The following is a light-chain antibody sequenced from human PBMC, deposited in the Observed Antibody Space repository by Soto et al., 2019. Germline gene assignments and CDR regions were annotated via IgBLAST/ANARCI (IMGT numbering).Light chain of an antibody. CDR1: SSDVGAYKY. CDR3: NSYAGDIIRFV. Sequence: QSVLTQPASVSGSPGQSVTISCTGTSSDVGAYKYVSWYQQHPGKAPKLMIYEVSNRPSGVSNRFSGSKSGNTACLTISGLQADDEADYYCNSYAGDIIRFVFGTGTKVTVL. CDR2: EVS. V-gene: IGLV2-14*01. J-gene: IGLJ1*01.